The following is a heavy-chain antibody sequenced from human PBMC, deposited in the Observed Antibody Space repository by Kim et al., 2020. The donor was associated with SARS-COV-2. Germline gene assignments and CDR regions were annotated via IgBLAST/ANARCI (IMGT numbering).Heavy chain of an antibody. V-gene: IGHV1-69*13. D-gene: IGHD4-17*01. J-gene: IGHJ6*02. Sequence: SVKVSCKASGGTFSSYAISWVRQAPGQGLEWMGGIIPIFGTANYAQKFQGRVTITADESTSTAYMELSSLRSEDTAVYYCAREGDGDYPSGDAWAYYYYGMDVWGQGTTVTVSS. CDR1: GGTFSSYA. CDR2: IIPIFGTA. CDR3: AREGDGDYPSGDAWAYYYYGMDV.